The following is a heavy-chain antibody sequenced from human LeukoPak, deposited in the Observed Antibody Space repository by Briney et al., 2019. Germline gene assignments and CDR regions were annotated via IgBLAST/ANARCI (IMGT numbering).Heavy chain of an antibody. CDR2: IYYSGST. D-gene: IGHD4-23*01. Sequence: SQTLSLTCTVSGGSISSYYWSWIRQPPGKGLEWIGYIYYSGSTNYNPSLKSRVTISVDTSKNQFSLKLSSVTAADTAVYYCARHDYGGNSPFDYWGQGTLVTVSS. CDR1: GGSISSYY. V-gene: IGHV4-59*08. CDR3: ARHDYGGNSPFDY. J-gene: IGHJ4*02.